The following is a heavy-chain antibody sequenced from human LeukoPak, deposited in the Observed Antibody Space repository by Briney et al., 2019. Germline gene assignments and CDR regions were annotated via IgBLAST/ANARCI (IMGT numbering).Heavy chain of an antibody. V-gene: IGHV3-30-3*01. J-gene: IGHJ4*02. CDR1: GFTFSSYA. CDR3: ARGQWLLLDYFDY. Sequence: GGSLRLSCAASGFTFSSYAMHWVRQAPGKGLEWVAVISYDGSNNYYADSVKGRFTISRDNSKNTLYLQMNSLRAEDTAVYYCARGQWLLLDYFDYWGQGTLVTVSS. CDR2: ISYDGSNN. D-gene: IGHD3-22*01.